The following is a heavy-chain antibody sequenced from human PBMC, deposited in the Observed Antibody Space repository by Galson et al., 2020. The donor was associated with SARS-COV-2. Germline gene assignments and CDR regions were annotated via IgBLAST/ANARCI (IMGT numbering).Heavy chain of an antibody. D-gene: IGHD5-12*01. CDR1: AFTISRSG. Sequence: PGGSLRLSCAAPAFTISRSGMQWVRQAQGTGMEWLSVISDEGHLKYYLEAVKGRFTISRDNSKTTLYLQMNSLTAEDTAVYYCARDRGYIGNSGFAYWGQGTLVTVSS. CDR2: ISDEGHLK. J-gene: IGHJ4*02. V-gene: IGHV3-30*03. CDR3: ARDRGYIGNSGFAY.